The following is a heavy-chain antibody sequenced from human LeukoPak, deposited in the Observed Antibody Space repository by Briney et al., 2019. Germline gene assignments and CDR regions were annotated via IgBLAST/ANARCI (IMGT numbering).Heavy chain of an antibody. Sequence: PGGSLRLSCAASGFTFSSYGMHWVRQAPGKGLEWVAVIWYDGSNKYYADSVKGRFTISRDNAKNSLYLQMNSLRAEDTALYYCAKDIGGSYGHFDYWGQGTLVTVSS. D-gene: IGHD1-26*01. CDR2: IWYDGSNK. CDR3: AKDIGGSYGHFDY. J-gene: IGHJ4*02. V-gene: IGHV3-33*03. CDR1: GFTFSSYG.